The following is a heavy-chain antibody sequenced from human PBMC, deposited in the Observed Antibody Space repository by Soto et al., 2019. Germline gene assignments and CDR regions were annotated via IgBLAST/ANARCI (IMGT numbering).Heavy chain of an antibody. CDR1: GYSFNSYW. J-gene: IGHJ4*02. CDR3: ARHIPNYESS. Sequence: PGESLKISCKGSGYSFNSYWISWVRQMPGKGLEWMGRIDLSDSYTNYSPSFQGHVTISADKSITTAYLQWSSLKASDTAMYYCARHIPNYESSWGQGTLVTVSS. V-gene: IGHV5-10-1*01. D-gene: IGHD3-16*01. CDR2: IDLSDSYT.